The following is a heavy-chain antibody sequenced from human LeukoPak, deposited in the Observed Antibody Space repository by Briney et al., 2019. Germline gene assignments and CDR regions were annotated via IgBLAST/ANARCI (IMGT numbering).Heavy chain of an antibody. Sequence: GGSLRLSCAPSGFSFSAFWMSWVRQGPGKGLEWVATINPDGSQQYSVDSVRGRFTFSRDNAKNSLYLQMNSLSADDTAVYYCVRLFGGVTTFDYWGQGTLVTVSS. CDR2: INPDGSQQ. D-gene: IGHD4-17*01. V-gene: IGHV3-7*01. CDR3: VRLFGGVTTFDY. J-gene: IGHJ4*02. CDR1: GFSFSAFW.